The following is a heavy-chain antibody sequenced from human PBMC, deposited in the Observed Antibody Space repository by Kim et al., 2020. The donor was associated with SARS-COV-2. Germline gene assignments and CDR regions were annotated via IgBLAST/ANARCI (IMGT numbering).Heavy chain of an antibody. D-gene: IGHD1-20*01. CDR2: IGGSGAEM. CDR1: GFTFSISF. Sequence: GGSLRLSCTASGFTFSISFMSWIRQAPGKGLEWVSYIGGSGAEMYYTDSVKGRFTVSRDNAKHSLYLQINSLRAEDTAVYYCARYNWNDGSFDLWGQGTLVTVSS. J-gene: IGHJ5*02. CDR3: ARYNWNDGSFDL. V-gene: IGHV3-11*04.